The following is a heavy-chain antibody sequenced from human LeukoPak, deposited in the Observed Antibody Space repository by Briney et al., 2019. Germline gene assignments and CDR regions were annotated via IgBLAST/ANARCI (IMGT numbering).Heavy chain of an antibody. CDR1: GFTVSSNY. D-gene: IGHD6-19*01. J-gene: IGHJ4*02. CDR3: ARDRGSGWYDY. V-gene: IGHV3-66*01. CDR2: IYIDGNT. Sequence: GGSLRLSCAAPGFTVSSNYMSWVRQAPGKGLEWVSVIYIDGNTYYADSVKGRFTISRDNSKNTLYLQMNSLRAEDTAVYYCARDRGSGWYDYWGQGTLVTVSS.